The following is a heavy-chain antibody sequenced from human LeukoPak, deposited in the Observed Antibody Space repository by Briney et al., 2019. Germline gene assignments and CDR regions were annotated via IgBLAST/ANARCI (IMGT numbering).Heavy chain of an antibody. D-gene: IGHD1-26*01. CDR1: GFSFSIYF. Sequence: PGGSLRLSCAASGFSFSIYFMNWVRQAPGKGLEWVSSISRTSEYIHYADSVRGRFAISRDNAKNSVYLQMNSLRAEDTAVYYCARDREGELLFDYWGQGTLVTVSS. CDR3: ARDREGELLFDY. CDR2: ISRTSEYI. J-gene: IGHJ4*02. V-gene: IGHV3-21*04.